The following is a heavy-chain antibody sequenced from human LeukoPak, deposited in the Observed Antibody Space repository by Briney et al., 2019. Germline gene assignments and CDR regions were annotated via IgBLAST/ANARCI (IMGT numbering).Heavy chain of an antibody. CDR1: GYTFTSYD. V-gene: IGHV1-8*01. J-gene: IGHJ6*03. CDR2: MNPNSGNK. CDR3: ARGRKGSTIFGVVITELYYYYMDV. D-gene: IGHD3-3*01. Sequence: SSVKVSXKASGYTFTSYDINWLRQATGQGLEGIGWMNPNSGNKGYAQKYQGRVTMTRNTSISTAYMELSSLRSEDTAVYYCARGRKGSTIFGVVITELYYYYMDVWGKGTTVTVSS.